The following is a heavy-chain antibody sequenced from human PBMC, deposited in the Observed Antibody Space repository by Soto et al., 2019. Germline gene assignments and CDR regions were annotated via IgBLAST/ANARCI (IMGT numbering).Heavy chain of an antibody. Sequence: SETLSLTCTVSDDSITRSTFYWGWIRQSPGKGLEWIGSIYFSGNTYYNPSLKSRVTISVDTSKNQFSLNLNSVTAADTAVYYCARHPLHRVGASISAFDIWGQGTVVTVSS. CDR3: ARHPLHRVGASISAFDI. CDR1: DDSITRSTFY. J-gene: IGHJ3*02. V-gene: IGHV4-39*01. D-gene: IGHD1-26*01. CDR2: IYFSGNT.